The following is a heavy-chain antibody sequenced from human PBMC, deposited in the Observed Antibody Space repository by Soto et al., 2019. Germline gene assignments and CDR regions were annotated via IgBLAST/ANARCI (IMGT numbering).Heavy chain of an antibody. V-gene: IGHV3-30-3*01. CDR2: ISYDGSRK. CDR1: GFTFSSYA. J-gene: IGHJ3*02. Sequence: GGALRLSCAASGFTFSSYAMHWVRPAPGKGLEWVTIISYDGSRKYYADSVKGRFTISRDNSKNTLYLQMNSLRSEDTAVYYCVRDRGSPDSFDSWGQGTMVTVSS. D-gene: IGHD3-10*01. CDR3: VRDRGSPDSFDS.